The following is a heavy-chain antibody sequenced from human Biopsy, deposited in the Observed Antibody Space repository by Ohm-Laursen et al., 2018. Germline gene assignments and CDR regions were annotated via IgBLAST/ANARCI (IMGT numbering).Heavy chain of an antibody. CDR2: IIAVSGLV. J-gene: IGHJ4*02. D-gene: IGHD3-3*01. Sequence: SVKASCKASRGTFSNYAISWVRQAPGEGLEWMGGIIAVSGLVNYAPKFQGRVSITADKSTTTAYMDLSNLKSEDTAVYYCATPFQYYDSWGGYPPFDHWGQGTLVTVSS. CDR3: ATPFQYYDSWGGYPPFDH. CDR1: RGTFSNYA. V-gene: IGHV1-69*10.